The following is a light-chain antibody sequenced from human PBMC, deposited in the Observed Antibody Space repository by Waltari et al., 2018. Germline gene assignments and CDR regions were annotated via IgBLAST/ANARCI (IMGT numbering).Light chain of an antibody. CDR2: EVS. CDR3: MQALEFPYS. J-gene: IGKJ2*03. V-gene: IGKV2-40*01. CDR1: QKLLDREDGNTY. Sequence: DIVMTQPPLSLPVTLREPASISCRSSQKLLDREDGNTYLEWYLQKPGQSPQLLIYEVSNRASGVPDRFSGRGSDTDFTLKISRVEAEDVGVYYCMQALEFPYSFGQGTKVEIK.